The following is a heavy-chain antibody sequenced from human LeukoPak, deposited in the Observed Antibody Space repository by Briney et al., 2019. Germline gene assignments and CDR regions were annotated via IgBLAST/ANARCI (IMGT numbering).Heavy chain of an antibody. Sequence: GRPLRLSCAASGFTFSSYGMHWVRQAPGKGLEWVAFIRYDGSNKYYADSVKGRFTISRDNSKNTLYLQMNSLRAEDTAVYYCAKDRIVLMVYATGMDYWGQGTLVTVSS. J-gene: IGHJ4*02. CDR1: GFTFSSYG. D-gene: IGHD2-8*01. V-gene: IGHV3-30*02. CDR2: IRYDGSNK. CDR3: AKDRIVLMVYATGMDY.